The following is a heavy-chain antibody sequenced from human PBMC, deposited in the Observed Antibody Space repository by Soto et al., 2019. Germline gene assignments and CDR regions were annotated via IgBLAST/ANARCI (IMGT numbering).Heavy chain of an antibody. CDR2: INPATGDT. Sequence: QVHLLQSGAEVQKPGASVRISCQASGYTFTTSAIPWVRQAPGQSLEWMGWINPATGDTKYSQSVRGRVTFALDTSATTAYMDLRSLASHDTAVYYCARAAGRSTLLPFYFDPWGQGTLVTVSS. J-gene: IGHJ5*02. D-gene: IGHD6-13*01. CDR3: ARAAGRSTLLPFYFDP. CDR1: GYTFTTSA. V-gene: IGHV1-3*01.